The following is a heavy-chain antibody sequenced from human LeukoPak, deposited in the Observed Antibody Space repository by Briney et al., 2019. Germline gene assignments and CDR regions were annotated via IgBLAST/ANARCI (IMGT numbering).Heavy chain of an antibody. D-gene: IGHD3-9*01. V-gene: IGHV4-59*01. CDR3: AREFSDYDILTGHYRNNWFDP. CDR2: IYYSGST. J-gene: IGHJ5*02. Sequence: SETLSLTCTVSGGSINNYYWSWIRQPPGKGLEWIGYIYYSGSTNYNPSLKSRVTISVDTSKNQFSLKLSSVTAADTAVYYCAREFSDYDILTGHYRNNWFDPWGQGTLVTVSS. CDR1: GGSINNYY.